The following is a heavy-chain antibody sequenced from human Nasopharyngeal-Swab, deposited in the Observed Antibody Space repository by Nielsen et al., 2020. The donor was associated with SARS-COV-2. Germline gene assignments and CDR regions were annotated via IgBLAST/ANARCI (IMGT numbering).Heavy chain of an antibody. CDR3: AKGGDSLPSQLQQ. CDR1: GYTFTSYY. D-gene: IGHD2-21*02. Sequence: SVKVSCKASGYTFTSYYMHWVRQAPGQGLEWMGGIIPILGIPNFPQKFQGRVTISADTPTSTAYMELSSLRSDDTAVYYCAKGGDSLPSQLQQWGQGTLVTVSS. V-gene: IGHV1-69*10. J-gene: IGHJ1*01. CDR2: IIPILGIP.